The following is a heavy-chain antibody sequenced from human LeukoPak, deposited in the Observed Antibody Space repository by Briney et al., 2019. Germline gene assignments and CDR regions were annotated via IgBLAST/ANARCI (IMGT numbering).Heavy chain of an antibody. J-gene: IGHJ6*02. Sequence: QTGGSLRLSCAASGFTFSSYWMHWVRQAPGKGLVWVSRINSDGSSTSYADSVKGRFTISRDNAKNSLYLQMNSLRAEDTAVYYCARDYDPVSSEVYYYGMDVWGQGTTVTVSS. D-gene: IGHD3-16*01. CDR2: INSDGSST. CDR3: ARDYDPVSSEVYYYGMDV. CDR1: GFTFSSYW. V-gene: IGHV3-74*01.